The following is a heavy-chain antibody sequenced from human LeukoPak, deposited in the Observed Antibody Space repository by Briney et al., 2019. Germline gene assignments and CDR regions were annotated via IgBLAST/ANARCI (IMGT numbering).Heavy chain of an antibody. J-gene: IGHJ5*02. D-gene: IGHD2-8*01. CDR3: ARSIGMLYTVGGFDP. V-gene: IGHV4-39*02. CDR1: GDSISSRTHY. Sequence: SETLSLTCTVSGDSISSRTHYWGRIRQSPGKGLEWIASVFYSGDTYYNPSLKSRVTISADTTKNHFSLKLTSVTASDTAVYYCARSIGMLYTVGGFDPWGQGALVTVSS. CDR2: VFYSGDT.